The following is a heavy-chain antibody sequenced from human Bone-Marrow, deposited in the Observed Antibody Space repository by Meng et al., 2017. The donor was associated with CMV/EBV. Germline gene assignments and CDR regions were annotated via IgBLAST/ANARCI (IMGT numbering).Heavy chain of an antibody. J-gene: IGHJ3*02. CDR2: IFYTGST. CDR3: ARESPNDAFDI. Sequence: SETLSLTCTVSGGSISSYYWSWIRQPPGKGLEWIGYIFYTGSTNYNPSLKSRVTISVDTSKNQFSLKLNSVTAADTAVYYCARESPNDAFDIWGQGTMVTVSS. V-gene: IGHV4-59*01. CDR1: GGSISSYY.